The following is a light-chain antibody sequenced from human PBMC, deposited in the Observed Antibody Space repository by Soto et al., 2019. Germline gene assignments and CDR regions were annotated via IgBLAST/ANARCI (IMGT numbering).Light chain of an antibody. CDR3: QQYGTSSGT. CDR1: QSVSSSY. CDR2: GAS. J-gene: IGKJ1*01. V-gene: IGKV3-20*01. Sequence: DIVLTQSPGTLSLSPGERATLSCRASQSVSSSYLAWYQQKPGQAPRLLIYGASSRATGIPDRFSGSGSGTEFTVTIRRLEPEDFAVYYCQQYGTSSGTFGQGTKLEIK.